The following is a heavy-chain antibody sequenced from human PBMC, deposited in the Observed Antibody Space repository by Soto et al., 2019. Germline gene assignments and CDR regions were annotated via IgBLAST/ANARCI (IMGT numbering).Heavy chain of an antibody. D-gene: IGHD2-2*01. J-gene: IGHJ6*02. Sequence: PAETLSLTCAVSGGSISSGDYYWGWIGQPPGKGLEGIGYIYQSGSTYDNASLRCRVTIKVDTSTNQFYLTLRTVPAADPAVYYCASGEDIVVVPAAQSYYGMAVWGQGPTVPSP. CDR1: GGSISSGDYY. CDR3: ASGEDIVVVPAAQSYYGMAV. V-gene: IGHV4-30-4*02. CDR2: IYQSGST.